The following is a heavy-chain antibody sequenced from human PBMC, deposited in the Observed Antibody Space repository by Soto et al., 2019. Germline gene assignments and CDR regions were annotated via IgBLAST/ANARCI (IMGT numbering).Heavy chain of an antibody. J-gene: IGHJ6*02. V-gene: IGHV3-23*01. CDR1: GFTFSTYA. Sequence: PGGSVRLSCAAAGFTFSTYAMTWVRQAPGKGLEWVPAISASGGSTYYADSVKGRFTISRDNSKSTLYLQMNSLRAEDTALYYCAKGRSYYCYYGVDVWGQGTTVTVSS. CDR2: ISASGGST. CDR3: AKGRSYYCYYGVDV.